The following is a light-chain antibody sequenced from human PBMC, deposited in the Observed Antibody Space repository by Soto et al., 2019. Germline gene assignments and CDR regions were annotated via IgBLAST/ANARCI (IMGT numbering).Light chain of an antibody. CDR2: DAS. CDR3: QQRSSWPRA. J-gene: IGKJ4*01. V-gene: IGKV3-11*01. CDR1: QNICTY. Sequence: EIVLTQSPATLSLSLGERATLSCRASQNICTYLVWYQQKPGQAPRLLIYDASKRATGIPDRFGGSGSGTDFTLTISSLAPEDFALYYCQQRSSWPRAFGGGTKVEIK.